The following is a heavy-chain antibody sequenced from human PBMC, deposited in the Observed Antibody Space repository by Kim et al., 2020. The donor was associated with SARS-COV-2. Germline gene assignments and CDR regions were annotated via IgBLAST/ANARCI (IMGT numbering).Heavy chain of an antibody. J-gene: IGHJ5*02. CDR3: ARQDSNYHSSGWFDP. V-gene: IGHV4-31*03. CDR1: GGSISSGGYY. CDR2: IYYSGST. Sequence: SETLSLTCTVSGGSISSGGYYWSWIRQHPGKGLEWIGYIYYSGSTYYNPSLKSRVTISVDTSKNQFSLKLSSVTAADTAVYYCARQDSNYHSSGWFDPWGQGTLVTVSS. D-gene: IGHD4-4*01.